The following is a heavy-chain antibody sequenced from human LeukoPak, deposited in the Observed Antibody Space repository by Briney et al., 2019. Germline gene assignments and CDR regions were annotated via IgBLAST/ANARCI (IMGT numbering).Heavy chain of an antibody. V-gene: IGHV3-30*03. D-gene: IGHD3-10*01. CDR3: ARASGPFDY. CDR1: GFTFSSYG. Sequence: PGGSLRLSCAASGFTFSSYGMHWARQAPGKGLEWVAVISYDGSNKYYADSVKGRFTISRDNSKNTLYLQMNSLRAEDSAVYSCARASGPFDYWGQGTLVTVSS. CDR2: ISYDGSNK. J-gene: IGHJ4*02.